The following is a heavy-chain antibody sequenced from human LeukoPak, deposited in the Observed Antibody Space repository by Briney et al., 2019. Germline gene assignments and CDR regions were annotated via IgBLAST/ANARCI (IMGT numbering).Heavy chain of an antibody. CDR1: GFTFSRYA. V-gene: IGHV3-23*01. Sequence: GGSLRLSCGGSGFTFSRYAMSWVRQAPGKGLQWVSEIGGSGGAIYYADSVKGRFTISRDNSKNTLFLEMKSLRAEDTAVYYCAKGAIAALNAYFDYWGQGTLVTVSS. D-gene: IGHD2-15*01. CDR3: AKGAIAALNAYFDY. J-gene: IGHJ4*02. CDR2: IGGSGGAI.